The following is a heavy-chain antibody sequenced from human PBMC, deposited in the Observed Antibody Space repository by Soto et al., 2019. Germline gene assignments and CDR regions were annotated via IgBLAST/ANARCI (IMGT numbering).Heavy chain of an antibody. CDR2: ITWNGVTT. J-gene: IGHJ3*01. CDR3: ARDGGVVVAVDAFDV. Sequence: EVKLVESGGGMVRPGGSLRLSCSASGFRFDDHGMTWVRQAPGKGLEWVAGITWNGVTTGYADSVKGRFIITRDNAKNSLHLQMNSLRVDDTALYYCARDGGVVVAVDAFDVWGQGTMVTVSS. V-gene: IGHV3-20*04. CDR1: GFRFDDHG. D-gene: IGHD6-19*01.